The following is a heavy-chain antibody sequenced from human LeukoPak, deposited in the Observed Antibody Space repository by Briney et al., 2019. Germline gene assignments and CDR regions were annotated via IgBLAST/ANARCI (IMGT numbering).Heavy chain of an antibody. CDR2: IYSGGST. V-gene: IGHV3-53*01. J-gene: IGHJ6*02. CDR1: GGSISGSSYY. D-gene: IGHD3-3*01. CDR3: ARAYYDFWSGYYTRPSRGWSNGMDV. Sequence: PSETLSLTCTVSGGSISGSSYYWGWIRQPPGKGLEWVSVIYSGGSTYYADSVKGRFTISRDNSKNTLYLQMNSLRAEDTAVYYCARAYYDFWSGYYTRPSRGWSNGMDVWGQGTTVTVSS.